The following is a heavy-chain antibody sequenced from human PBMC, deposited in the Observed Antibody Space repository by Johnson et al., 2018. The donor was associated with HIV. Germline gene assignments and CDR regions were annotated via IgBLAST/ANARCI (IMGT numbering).Heavy chain of an antibody. CDR1: GFTVSSNY. CDR3: ARDRGSMPAVAFDI. V-gene: IGHV3-66*01. CDR2: IYSGGST. D-gene: IGHD2-2*01. J-gene: IGHJ3*02. Sequence: VQLVESGGGLVQPGGSLRLSCAASGFTVSSNYMSWVRQAPGKGLEWVSVIYSGGSTYYADSVKGSFTISRDNSKNTLYLQMNSLRAEDTAVYYCARDRGSMPAVAFDIWGQGTMVTVSS.